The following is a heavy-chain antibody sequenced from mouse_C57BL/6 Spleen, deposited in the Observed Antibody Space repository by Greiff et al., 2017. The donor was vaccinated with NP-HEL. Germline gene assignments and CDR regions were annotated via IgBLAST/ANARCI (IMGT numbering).Heavy chain of an antibody. CDR1: GYTFTEYT. Sequence: QVQLKESGAELVKPGASVKLSCKASGYTFTEYTIHWVKQRSGQGLEWIGWFYPGSGSIKYNEKFKDKATLTADKSSSTVYIELSRLTSEDSAVYFCARHEEDYDYDNAMDYWGQGTSVTVSS. CDR2: FYPGSGSI. V-gene: IGHV1-62-2*01. D-gene: IGHD2-4*01. CDR3: ARHEEDYDYDNAMDY. J-gene: IGHJ4*01.